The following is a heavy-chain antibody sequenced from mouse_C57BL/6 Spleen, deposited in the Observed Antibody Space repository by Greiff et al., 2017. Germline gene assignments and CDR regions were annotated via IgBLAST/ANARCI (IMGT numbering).Heavy chain of an antibody. V-gene: IGHV2-6-1*01. CDR2: IWSDGST. J-gene: IGHJ4*01. D-gene: IGHD2-2*01. CDR3: ARHGGYYDAMDY. CDR1: GFSLTSYG. Sequence: VKLMESGPGLVAPSQSLSITCTVSGFSLTSYGVHWVRQPPGKGLEWLVVIWSDGSTTYNSALKSILSISKDNSKSQVFLKMNSLQTDDTAMYYCARHGGYYDAMDYWGQGTSVTVSS.